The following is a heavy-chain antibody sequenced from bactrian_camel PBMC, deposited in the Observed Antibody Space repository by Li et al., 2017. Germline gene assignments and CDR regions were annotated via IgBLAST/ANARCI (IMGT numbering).Heavy chain of an antibody. D-gene: IGHD2*01. CDR1: GYTVSELY. CDR3: ACGGSSYVCNLRGADYGY. CDR2: INSEGRP. Sequence: HVQLVESGGNSVQAGGSLRLSCQPSGYTVSELYMAWFRQAPGKEREGVASINSEGRPNFADSVKGRFTISKDNVNNRLYLELNSLKPEDTAMYYCACGGSSYVCNLRGADYGYWGQGTQVTVS. J-gene: IGHJ4*01. V-gene: IGHV3S53*01.